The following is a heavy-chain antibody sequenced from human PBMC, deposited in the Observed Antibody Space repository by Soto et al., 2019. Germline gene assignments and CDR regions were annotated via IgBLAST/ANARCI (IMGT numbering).Heavy chain of an antibody. Sequence: ASVKVSCKASGYTFTSYDINWVRQATGQGLEWMGWMNPNSGNTGYAQKFQGRVTMTRNTSISTAYMELSSLRSEDTAVYYYARGLLLGPYYYYYYMDVWGKGTTVTVSS. CDR2: MNPNSGNT. CDR1: GYTFTSYD. D-gene: IGHD1-26*01. V-gene: IGHV1-8*01. CDR3: ARGLLLGPYYYYYYMDV. J-gene: IGHJ6*03.